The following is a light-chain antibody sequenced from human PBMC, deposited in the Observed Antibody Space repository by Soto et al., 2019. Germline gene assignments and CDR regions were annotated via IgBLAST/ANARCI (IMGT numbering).Light chain of an antibody. CDR3: HHFGSLPET. Sequence: IVMTQSPATLSVSPGERATLSCRASQSVSSNLAWYQQKPGQAPRLLIYGASTRATGIPARFSGSGSGTEFTLTISSLQSEDFAVYYCHHFGSLPETFGQGTNVE. J-gene: IGKJ1*01. CDR1: QSVSSN. V-gene: IGKV3-15*01. CDR2: GAS.